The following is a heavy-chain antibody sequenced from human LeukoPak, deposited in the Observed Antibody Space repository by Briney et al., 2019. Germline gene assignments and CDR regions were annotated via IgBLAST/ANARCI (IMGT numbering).Heavy chain of an antibody. Sequence: SETLSLTCAVYGGSFSGYYWSWLRQPPGKGLEWIGEINHSGSTNYNPSLKSRVTISVDTSKNQFSLKLSSVTAADTAVYYCARRPLIAARPKIKYYFDYWGQGTLVTVSS. CDR2: INHSGST. CDR1: GGSFSGYY. CDR3: ARRPLIAARPKIKYYFDY. V-gene: IGHV4-34*01. D-gene: IGHD6-6*01. J-gene: IGHJ4*02.